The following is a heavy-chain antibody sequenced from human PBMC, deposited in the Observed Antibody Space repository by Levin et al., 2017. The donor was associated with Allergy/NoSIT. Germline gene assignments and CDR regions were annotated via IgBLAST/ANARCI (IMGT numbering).Heavy chain of an antibody. V-gene: IGHV4-39*01. Sequence: SETLSLTCTVSGGSISSSSYYWGWIRQPPGKGLEWIGSIYYSGSTYYNPSLKSRVTISVDTSKNQFSLKLSSVTAADTAVYYCARHRSEKYYDFWSGYPTGGFDYWGQGTLVTVSS. CDR2: IYYSGST. J-gene: IGHJ4*02. CDR1: GGSISSSSYY. D-gene: IGHD3-3*01. CDR3: ARHRSEKYYDFWSGYPTGGFDY.